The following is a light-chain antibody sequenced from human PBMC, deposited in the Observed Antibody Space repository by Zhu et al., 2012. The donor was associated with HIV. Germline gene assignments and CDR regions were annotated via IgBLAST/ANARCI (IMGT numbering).Light chain of an antibody. CDR3: QQRGLT. CDR2: DAY. V-gene: IGKV3-11*01. J-gene: IGKJ5*01. Sequence: EVVLTQSPATLSLSPGERATITCRASQTINSYLAWYQHKPGQVPRLLIYDAYNRAPGIPARFSGTRSGTDFTLTINSLEPEDFAIYYCQQRGLTFDQGTRLEIK. CDR1: QTINSY.